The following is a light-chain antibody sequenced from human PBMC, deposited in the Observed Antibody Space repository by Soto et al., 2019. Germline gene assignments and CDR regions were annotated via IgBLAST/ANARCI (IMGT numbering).Light chain of an antibody. V-gene: IGLV2-14*01. J-gene: IGLJ1*01. CDR1: NSDIGTYNY. CDR3: SSYTSSSTYV. CDR2: EVN. Sequence: QSALTQPASVSGSPGQSITISCTGTNSDIGTYNYVSWSQQHPGKAPKLMIYEVNNRPSGVSSRFSGSKSGNTASLTISGLQAEDEADYYCSSYTSSSTYVFGTGTKVTVL.